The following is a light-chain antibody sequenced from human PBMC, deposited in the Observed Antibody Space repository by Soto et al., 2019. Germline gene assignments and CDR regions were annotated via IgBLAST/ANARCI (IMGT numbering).Light chain of an antibody. Sequence: EIVLTQSPGTLSLSPGERATLSCRASQSVSSSYLAGYQQKPGQAPRLLIYGASSRATGIPDMFSGSGSGTDFTLTISRLEPEDFAVYYCQQYGSSPPEITFGQGTRLEIK. J-gene: IGKJ5*01. CDR1: QSVSSSY. V-gene: IGKV3-20*01. CDR2: GAS. CDR3: QQYGSSPPEIT.